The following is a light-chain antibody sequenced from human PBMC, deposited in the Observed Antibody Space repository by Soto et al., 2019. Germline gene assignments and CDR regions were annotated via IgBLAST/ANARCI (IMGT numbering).Light chain of an antibody. J-gene: IGLJ2*01. CDR3: SSYPSSSTLV. CDR1: SSDVGGYNY. V-gene: IGLV2-14*01. CDR2: DVS. Sequence: QSVLTQPASVSGSPGQSITISCTGTSSDVGGYNYVSWYQQHPGKAPKLMIYDVSNRPSGVSNRFSGSKSGNTASLTISGLKAEDEADYYCSSYPSSSTLVFGGGTKLTVL.